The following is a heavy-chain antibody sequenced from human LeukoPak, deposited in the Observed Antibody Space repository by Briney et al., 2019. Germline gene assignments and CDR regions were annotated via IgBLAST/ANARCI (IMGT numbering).Heavy chain of an antibody. CDR1: GGSISSGGYY. CDR2: IYYSGST. Sequence: SETLSLTCTVSGGSISSGGYYWSWIRQHPGKGLEWIGYIYYSGSTYYNPSLKSRVTISVDTSKNQFSLKLTSVTAADTAVYYCARDVGGPSSDAFDIWGQGTMVTVSS. V-gene: IGHV4-31*03. CDR3: ARDVGGPSSDAFDI. D-gene: IGHD2-15*01. J-gene: IGHJ3*02.